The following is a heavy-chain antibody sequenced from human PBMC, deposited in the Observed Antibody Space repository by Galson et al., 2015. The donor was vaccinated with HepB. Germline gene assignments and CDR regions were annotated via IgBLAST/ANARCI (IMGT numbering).Heavy chain of an antibody. CDR3: AKFRVRKLLPEYYMGV. D-gene: IGHD2-15*01. J-gene: IGHJ6*03. Sequence: SLRLSCAASGFTFNDYAMHWVRQAPGKGLEWVAVISYAGSDKYYVDSVKGRFTISRDNSKHMLFLEMNSLRVEDTAVYYCAKFRVRKLLPEYYMGVWGKGTTVIVSS. CDR2: ISYAGSDK. V-gene: IGHV3-30*18. CDR1: GFTFNDYA.